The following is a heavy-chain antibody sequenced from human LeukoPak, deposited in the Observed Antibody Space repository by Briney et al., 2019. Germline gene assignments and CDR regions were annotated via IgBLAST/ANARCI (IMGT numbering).Heavy chain of an antibody. CDR3: ARDDTVTTRVGFID. CDR1: GFTFSSYW. J-gene: IGHJ4*02. D-gene: IGHD4-17*01. Sequence: GGSLRLCCAASGFTFSSYWMSWVRQAPGKGLEWVANIKQDGSEKYYVDSVKGRFTISRDNAKNSLYLQMNSLRAEDTAVYYCARDDTVTTRVGFIDWGQGTLVTVSS. V-gene: IGHV3-7*01. CDR2: IKQDGSEK.